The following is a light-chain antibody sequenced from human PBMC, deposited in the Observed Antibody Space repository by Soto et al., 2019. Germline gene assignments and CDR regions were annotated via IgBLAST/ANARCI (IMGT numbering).Light chain of an antibody. CDR1: SSDIGGYNS. CDR2: DVS. J-gene: IGLJ1*01. V-gene: IGLV2-14*01. CDR3: SSYTSSSSYV. Sequence: QSALTQPASVSGSPGQSITISCTGTSSDIGGYNSVSWYQQHPGKAPNLMIYDVSYRPSGVSHRFSGSKSGNTASLTISGLQAEDEAEYYCSSYTSSSSYVFGTGTKLTVL.